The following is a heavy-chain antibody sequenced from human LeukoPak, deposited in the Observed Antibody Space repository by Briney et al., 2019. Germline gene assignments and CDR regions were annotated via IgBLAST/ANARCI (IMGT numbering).Heavy chain of an antibody. Sequence: GASVKVSCKASGDTFSSYAISWVRQAPGQGLEWMGRIIPILGIANYAQKFQGRVTITADKSTSTAYMELSSLRSEDTAVYYCARAGSSSWYTGNWFDPWGQGTLVSVSS. D-gene: IGHD6-13*01. V-gene: IGHV1-69*04. CDR1: GDTFSSYA. CDR3: ARAGSSSWYTGNWFDP. J-gene: IGHJ5*02. CDR2: IIPILGIA.